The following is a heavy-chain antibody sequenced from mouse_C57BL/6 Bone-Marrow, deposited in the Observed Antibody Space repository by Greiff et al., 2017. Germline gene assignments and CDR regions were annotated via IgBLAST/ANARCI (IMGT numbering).Heavy chain of an antibody. CDR2: ITPNNGGT. D-gene: IGHD2-1*01. J-gene: IGHJ4*01. CDR1: GYTFTDYY. Sequence: EVQLQQSGPELVKPGASVKISCKASGYTFTDYYMNWVKQSHGKSLEWIGDITPNNGGTSYNQKLKGKATLTVDKSSSTAYMELRSLTSEDSAVYYCGLLWHYYAMDYWGQGTSVTVSS. V-gene: IGHV1-26*01. CDR3: GLLWHYYAMDY.